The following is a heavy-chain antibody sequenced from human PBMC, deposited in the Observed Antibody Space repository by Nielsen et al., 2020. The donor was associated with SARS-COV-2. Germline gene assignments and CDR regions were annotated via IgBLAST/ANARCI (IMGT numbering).Heavy chain of an antibody. CDR3: ASDYGDYSNYYYYYGMDV. V-gene: IGHV3-21*04. CDR1: GFTFSSYA. D-gene: IGHD4-17*01. Sequence: LSLTCAASGFTFSSYAMSWVRQAPGKGLEWVSSISSSSSYIYYADSVKGRFTISRDNSKNTLYLQMNSLRAEDTAVYYCASDYGDYSNYYYYYGMDVWGQGTTVTVSS. CDR2: ISSSSSYI. J-gene: IGHJ6*02.